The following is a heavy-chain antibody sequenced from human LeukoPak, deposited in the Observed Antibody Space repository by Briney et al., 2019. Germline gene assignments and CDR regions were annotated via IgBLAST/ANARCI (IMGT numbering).Heavy chain of an antibody. CDR3: ARARPITMVRGVIEGPVYYYYMDV. Sequence: SETLSLTCTVSGGSISSYYWSWIRQPPGKGLEWIGYIYYSGSTNYNPSLKSRVTISVDTSKNQFSLKLSSVTAADTAVYYCARARPITMVRGVIEGPVYYYYMDVWGKGTTVTVSS. J-gene: IGHJ6*03. V-gene: IGHV4-59*01. CDR1: GGSISSYY. CDR2: IYYSGST. D-gene: IGHD3-10*01.